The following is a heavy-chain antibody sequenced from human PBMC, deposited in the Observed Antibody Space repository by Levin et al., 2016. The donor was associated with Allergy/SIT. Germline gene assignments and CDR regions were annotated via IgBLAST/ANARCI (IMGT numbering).Heavy chain of an antibody. CDR2: IIPIFGTA. J-gene: IGHJ5*02. V-gene: IGHV1-69*13. CDR3: ATPKSDVIVPAVIGWFDP. D-gene: IGHD2-2*01. Sequence: SVKVSCKASGGTFSSYAISWVRQAPGQGLEWMGGIIPIFGTANYAQKFQGRVTITADESTSTAYMELSSLRSEDTAVYYCATPKSDVIVPAVIGWFDPWGQGTLVTVSS. CDR1: GGTFSSYA.